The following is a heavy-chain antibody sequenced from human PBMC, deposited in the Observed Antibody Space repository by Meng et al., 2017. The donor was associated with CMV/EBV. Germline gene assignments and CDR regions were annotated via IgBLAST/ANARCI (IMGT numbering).Heavy chain of an antibody. Sequence: GGSLRLSCAASGFTFDDYAMHWVRQAPGKGLEWVSAISGSGGSTYYADSVKGRFTISRDNSKNTLYLQMNSLRAEDTAVYYCAKWGHSGYDPWGQGTLVTVSS. V-gene: IGHV3-23*01. CDR1: GFTFDDYA. CDR2: ISGSGGST. CDR3: AKWGHSGYDP. J-gene: IGHJ5*02. D-gene: IGHD5-12*01.